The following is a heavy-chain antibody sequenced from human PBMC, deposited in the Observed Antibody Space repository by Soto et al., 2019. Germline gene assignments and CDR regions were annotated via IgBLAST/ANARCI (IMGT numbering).Heavy chain of an antibody. CDR1: GFTFSSYA. J-gene: IGHJ4*02. CDR2: ISSNGGST. V-gene: IGHV3-64*01. D-gene: IGHD3-9*01. CDR3: ARDNYDILTGYPD. Sequence: PGGSLRLSCSASGFTFSSYARHWGRPAPGKTLEYVSAISSNGGSTYYANSVKGRVTITRDTSASTAYMELSSLRSEDTAVYYCARDNYDILTGYPDWGQGTLVTVSS.